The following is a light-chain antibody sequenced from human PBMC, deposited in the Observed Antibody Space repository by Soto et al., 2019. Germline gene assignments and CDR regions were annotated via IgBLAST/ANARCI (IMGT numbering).Light chain of an antibody. CDR3: SSYTTSSTWV. Sequence: QSALTQPASVSGSPGQSITISCTGTSSDVGGYNYVSWYQQHPGKAPKLILYEVSNRPSGVSNRFSGAKAGNTASLPISGLQAEDEADYYCSSYTTSSTWVFGGGTKLTVL. J-gene: IGLJ3*02. CDR2: EVS. V-gene: IGLV2-14*01. CDR1: SSDVGGYNY.